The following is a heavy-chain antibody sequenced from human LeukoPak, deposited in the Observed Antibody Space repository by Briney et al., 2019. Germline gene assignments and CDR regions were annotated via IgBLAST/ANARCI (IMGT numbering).Heavy chain of an antibody. J-gene: IGHJ4*02. CDR3: TTAATWTTLDY. CDR2: IKSKTDGGTT. CDR1: GFTFSNAW. Sequence: GGSLRLSCAASGFTFSNAWMSWVPQAPGKGLEWVGRIKSKTDGGTTDYAAPVKGRFTISRDDSKNTLYLQMNSLKTEDTAVYYCTTAATWTTLDYWGQGTLVTVSS. D-gene: IGHD4-17*01. V-gene: IGHV3-15*01.